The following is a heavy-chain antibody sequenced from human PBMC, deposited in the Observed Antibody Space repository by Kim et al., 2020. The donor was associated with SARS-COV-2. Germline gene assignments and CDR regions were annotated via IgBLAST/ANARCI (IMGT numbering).Heavy chain of an antibody. D-gene: IGHD6-6*01. CDR2: ISYDGSNK. J-gene: IGHJ4*02. CDR1: GFTFSSYG. Sequence: GGSLRLSCAASGFTFSSYGMHWVRQAPGKGLEWVAVISYDGSNKYYADSVKGRFTISRDNSKNTLYLQMNSLRAEDTAVYYCANEIVGISAYSSSSGALYDYWGQGTLVTVSS. V-gene: IGHV3-30*18. CDR3: ANEIVGISAYSSSSGALYDY.